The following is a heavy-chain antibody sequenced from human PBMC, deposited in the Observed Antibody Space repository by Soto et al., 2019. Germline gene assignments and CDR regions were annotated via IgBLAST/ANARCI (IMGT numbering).Heavy chain of an antibody. Sequence: SVKVSCKASGGTFSSYAISWVRQAPGQGLEWMGGIIPIFGTANYAQKFQGRVTITADESTSTAYMELSSLSSEDTAVYYCAVGVGQLDKTGIDYWGQGTLVTVSS. J-gene: IGHJ4*02. V-gene: IGHV1-69*13. CDR2: IIPIFGTA. D-gene: IGHD6-6*01. CDR1: GGTFSSYA. CDR3: AVGVGQLDKTGIDY.